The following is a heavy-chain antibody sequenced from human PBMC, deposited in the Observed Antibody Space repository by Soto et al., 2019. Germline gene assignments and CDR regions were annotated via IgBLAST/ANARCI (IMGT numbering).Heavy chain of an antibody. J-gene: IGHJ6*03. CDR1: GGSFSGYY. Sequence: PSETLSLTCAVYGGSFSGYYWSWIRQPPGKGLEWIGEISHSGSTNYNPSLKSRVTISVDTSKNQFSLKLSSVTAADTAVYYCASGYDLFGIYYYMDVWGKGTTVTVSS. D-gene: IGHD3-3*01. V-gene: IGHV4-34*01. CDR2: ISHSGST. CDR3: ASGYDLFGIYYYMDV.